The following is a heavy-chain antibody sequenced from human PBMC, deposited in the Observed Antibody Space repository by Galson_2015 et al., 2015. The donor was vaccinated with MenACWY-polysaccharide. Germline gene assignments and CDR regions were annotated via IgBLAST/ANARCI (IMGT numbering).Heavy chain of an antibody. CDR2: IKQDGSEK. V-gene: IGHV3-7*01. D-gene: IGHD3-10*01. CDR3: ARAGEGWFDS. Sequence: SLRLSCAASGFTVSSNFMSWVRQAPGKGLEWVATIKQDGSEKYYVDSVKGRFTISRDNAKNSLSLQMNSLRAEDTAVYYCARAGEGWFDSWGQGTLVTVSS. CDR1: GFTVSSNF. J-gene: IGHJ5*01.